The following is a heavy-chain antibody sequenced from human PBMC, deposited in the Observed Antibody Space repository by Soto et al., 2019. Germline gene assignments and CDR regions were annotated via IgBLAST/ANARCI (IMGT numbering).Heavy chain of an antibody. V-gene: IGHV1-3*01. Sequence: GASVKVSCKASGYTFTSYAMHWVRQAPGQRLEWMGWINAGNGNTKYSQKFQGRVTITRDTSASTAYMELSSLRSEDTAVYYCARDGDYYDSIPLDYWGQGTLVTVSS. J-gene: IGHJ4*02. CDR2: INAGNGNT. CDR3: ARDGDYYDSIPLDY. CDR1: GYTFTSYA. D-gene: IGHD3-22*01.